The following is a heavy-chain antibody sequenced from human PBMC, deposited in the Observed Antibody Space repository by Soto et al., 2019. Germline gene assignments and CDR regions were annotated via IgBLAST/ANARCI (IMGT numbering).Heavy chain of an antibody. CDR3: ARGTVVVPAATLYYFDY. D-gene: IGHD2-2*01. Sequence: QVQLQQWGAGLLKPSETLSLTCAVYGGSFSGYYWSWIRQPPGKGLEWIGEINHSGSTNYNPSLKSPVTISVDTSKNQFSLKLSSVTAADTAVYYCARGTVVVPAATLYYFDYWGQGTLVTVSS. J-gene: IGHJ4*02. CDR2: INHSGST. V-gene: IGHV4-34*01. CDR1: GGSFSGYY.